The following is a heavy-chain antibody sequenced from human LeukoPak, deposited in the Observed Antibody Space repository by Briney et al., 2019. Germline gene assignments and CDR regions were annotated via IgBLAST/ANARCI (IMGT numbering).Heavy chain of an antibody. D-gene: IGHD3-3*01. CDR3: ARDSRSFDI. CDR1: GVSITSYY. Sequence: SETLSLTRTVSGVSITSYYWSWIRQPPGKGLEWIGYIYYSGNTNYNPSLKSRVTILADTSKNQFSLKLSSVTAADTAVYYCARDSRSFDIWSQGAIVTVSS. J-gene: IGHJ3*02. CDR2: IYYSGNT. V-gene: IGHV4-59*01.